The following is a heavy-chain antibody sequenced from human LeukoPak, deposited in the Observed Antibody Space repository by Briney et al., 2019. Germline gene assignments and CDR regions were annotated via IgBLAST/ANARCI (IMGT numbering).Heavy chain of an antibody. CDR2: IYHSGST. D-gene: IGHD2-15*01. CDR1: GGSISTYY. V-gene: IGHV4-59*01. J-gene: IGHJ4*02. CDR3: ARGSYCSGGTCMFDY. Sequence: SEALSLTCTVSGGSISTYYWNWIRQPPGKGLEWIGHIYHSGSTNYNPSLKSRVTISVDTSKNEFSLKLSSVTAADTAVYFCARGSYCSGGTCMFDYWGQGTLVTVSS.